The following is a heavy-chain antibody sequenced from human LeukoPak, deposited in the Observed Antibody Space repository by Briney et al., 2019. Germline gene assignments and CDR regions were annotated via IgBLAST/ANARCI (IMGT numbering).Heavy chain of an antibody. Sequence: GGSLRLSCTASGFTFSSYWMSWVRQAPGKGLEWVANIKQDGSEKYYVDSVKGRFTISRDNAKNSLYLQMNSLRAEDTAVYYCARDPRSLYSSSSPGGWFDPWGQGTLVTVSS. D-gene: IGHD6-6*01. CDR3: ARDPRSLYSSSSPGGWFDP. V-gene: IGHV3-7*03. CDR1: GFTFSSYW. CDR2: IKQDGSEK. J-gene: IGHJ5*02.